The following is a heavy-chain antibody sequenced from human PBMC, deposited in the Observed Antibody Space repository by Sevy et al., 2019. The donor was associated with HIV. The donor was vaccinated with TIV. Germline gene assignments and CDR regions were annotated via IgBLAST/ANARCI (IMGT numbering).Heavy chain of an antibody. Sequence: GGSLRLSCAVSGLTVDSNYMSWVRQAPGKGLEWVSIIYSGGSTYYAYSVKGLFTISRDNAENSLFLQMNSLGAEDTAVYYCAKDGAYYGSDGMDVWGQGTTVTVSS. V-gene: IGHV3-53*01. J-gene: IGHJ6*02. CDR1: GLTVDSNY. CDR2: IYSGGST. D-gene: IGHD3-10*01. CDR3: AKDGAYYGSDGMDV.